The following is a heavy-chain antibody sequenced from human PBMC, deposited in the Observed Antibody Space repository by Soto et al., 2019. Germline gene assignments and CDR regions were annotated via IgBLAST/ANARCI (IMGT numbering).Heavy chain of an antibody. CDR3: ARDYYYDSSGYYAGFDY. CDR1: GFTFSTYA. D-gene: IGHD3-22*01. Sequence: GGSLRLSCAASGFTFSTYAMNWVRQAPGKGLEWVSAISGSGDSIYYADSVKGRFTISRDNAKNTLYLQMNSLRAEDTAVYYCARDYYYDSSGYYAGFDYWGQGTLVTVSS. J-gene: IGHJ4*02. CDR2: ISGSGDSI. V-gene: IGHV3-21*01.